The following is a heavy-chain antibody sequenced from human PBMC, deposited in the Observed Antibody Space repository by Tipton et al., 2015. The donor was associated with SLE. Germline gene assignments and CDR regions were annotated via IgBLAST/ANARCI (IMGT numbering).Heavy chain of an antibody. CDR1: GFTFSSYA. J-gene: IGHJ6*02. V-gene: IGHV3-23*03. Sequence: SLRLSCTASGFTFSSYAMSWVRQAPGKGLDWVSVIYSGGTTYYADSVKGRFTISRDNSKNTLFLQMNSLRAEDSAVYYCAKDIGDFWSGYYRLNYYYYGMDVWGQGTTVTVSS. CDR3: AKDIGDFWSGYYRLNYYYYGMDV. D-gene: IGHD3-3*01. CDR2: IYSGGTT.